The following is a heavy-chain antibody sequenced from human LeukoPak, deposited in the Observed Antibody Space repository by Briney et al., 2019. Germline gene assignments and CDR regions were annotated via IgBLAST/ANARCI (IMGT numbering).Heavy chain of an antibody. Sequence: SETLSLTCTVSGYSISSGYYWSWIRQPPGKGLEWIGYIYYSGSTNYNPSLKSRVTISVDTSKNQFSLKLSSVTAADTAVYYCARGYRGDYTFGAFDIWGQGTMVTVSS. J-gene: IGHJ3*02. D-gene: IGHD4-17*01. V-gene: IGHV4-61*01. CDR2: IYYSGST. CDR1: GYSISSGYY. CDR3: ARGYRGDYTFGAFDI.